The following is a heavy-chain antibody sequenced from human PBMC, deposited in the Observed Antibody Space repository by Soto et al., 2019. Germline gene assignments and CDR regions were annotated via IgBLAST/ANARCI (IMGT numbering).Heavy chain of an antibody. J-gene: IGHJ6*02. Sequence: QVQLQESGPGLVKSSETLSLICFVSGEALGSGQSYWNWLRQAPGKGLEWIGQTFVTGATKYSASLKSLVNMSVDTSKRQISLTLTSVTAADSATYFCARGRSDSAGSSFGRRMDVWGQGTTVTVSS. D-gene: IGHD3-10*01. CDR3: ARGRSDSAGSSFGRRMDV. CDR2: TFVTGAT. V-gene: IGHV4-61*01. CDR1: GEALGSGQSY.